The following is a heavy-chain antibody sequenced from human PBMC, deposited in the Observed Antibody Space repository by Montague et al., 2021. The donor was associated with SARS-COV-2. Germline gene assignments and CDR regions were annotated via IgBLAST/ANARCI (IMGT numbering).Heavy chain of an antibody. CDR2: INHSGST. V-gene: IGHV4-34*01. J-gene: IGHJ4*02. D-gene: IGHD5-18*01. CDR1: GGTFSGYY. CDR3: ARGGGYSYGALDY. Sequence: SETLSLTCVVYGGTFSGYYWSWIRQPPEKGLEWIGEINHSGSTNYNPSLKSRVTISVDTSKKQFSLRLNSVTAADTAVYYCARGGGYSYGALDYWGQGTLVTVS.